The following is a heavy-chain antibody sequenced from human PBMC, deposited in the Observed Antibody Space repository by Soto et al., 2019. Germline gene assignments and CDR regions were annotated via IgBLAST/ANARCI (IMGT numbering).Heavy chain of an antibody. D-gene: IGHD3-9*01. V-gene: IGHV4-59*01. CDR1: GGSISSYY. Sequence: SETLSLTCTVSGGSISSYYWSWIRQPPGKGLEWIGYIYYSGSTNYNPSLKSRVTISVDTSKNQFSLKLSSVTAADTAVYYCARGHYDTDAFDIWGQGTMVTVSS. CDR3: ARGHYDTDAFDI. J-gene: IGHJ3*02. CDR2: IYYSGST.